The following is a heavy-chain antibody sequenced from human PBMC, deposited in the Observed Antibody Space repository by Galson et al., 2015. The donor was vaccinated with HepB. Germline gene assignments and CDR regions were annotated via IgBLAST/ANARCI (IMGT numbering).Heavy chain of an antibody. Sequence: SCKASGYTFTSYGMHWVRQAPGKGLEWVAVIPYDGSNKYYADSVKGRFTISRDNSKNTLYLQMNSLRAEDTAVYYCAKDGEGNYGGNSDYYFDYWGQGTLVTVSS. CDR3: AKDGEGNYGGNSDYYFDY. D-gene: IGHD4-23*01. J-gene: IGHJ4*02. CDR1: GYTFTSYG. CDR2: IPYDGSNK. V-gene: IGHV3-30*18.